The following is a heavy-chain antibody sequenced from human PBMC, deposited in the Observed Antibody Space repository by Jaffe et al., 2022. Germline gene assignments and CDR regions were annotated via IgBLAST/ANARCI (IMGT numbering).Heavy chain of an antibody. D-gene: IGHD6-13*01. CDR3: ARGPYSSSWFPGYY. Sequence: QVQLVQSGAEVKKPGSSVKVSCKASGGTFSSYAISWVRQAPGQGLEWMGGIIPIFGTANYAQKFQGRVTITADESTSTAYMELSSLRSEDTAVYYCARGPYSSSWFPGYYWGQGTLVTVSS. CDR2: IIPIFGTA. CDR1: GGTFSSYA. J-gene: IGHJ4*02. V-gene: IGHV1-69*01.